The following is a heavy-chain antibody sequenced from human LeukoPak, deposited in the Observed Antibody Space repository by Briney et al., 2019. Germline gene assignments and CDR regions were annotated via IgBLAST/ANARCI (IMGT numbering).Heavy chain of an antibody. Sequence: GGSLRLSCAASAFSLSAYNMNWVRQAPGKGLEWVSSISYTGTYIYYADSVKGRFTISRDNAKNSLYLQMNSLRAEDMALYYCAKDMSPHPGHDAFDIWGQGTMVTVSS. CDR2: ISYTGTYI. J-gene: IGHJ3*02. D-gene: IGHD3-10*02. CDR3: AKDMSPHPGHDAFDI. CDR1: AFSLSAYN. V-gene: IGHV3-21*04.